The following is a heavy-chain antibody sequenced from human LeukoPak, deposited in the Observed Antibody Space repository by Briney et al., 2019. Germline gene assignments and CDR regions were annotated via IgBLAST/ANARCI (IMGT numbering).Heavy chain of an antibody. CDR1: GGSIVNYY. J-gene: IGHJ4*01. Sequence: KPSETLSLTCTVSGGSIVNYYWNWIRQPPGKGLEWIGYIYHSGSTNYNPSLKSRVTISVDTSKSQFYLQLSSVTAADTAVYYCARADSSTWSFPFAYWGHGTLVTVSS. D-gene: IGHD6-13*01. V-gene: IGHV4-59*01. CDR3: ARADSSTWSFPFAY. CDR2: IYHSGST.